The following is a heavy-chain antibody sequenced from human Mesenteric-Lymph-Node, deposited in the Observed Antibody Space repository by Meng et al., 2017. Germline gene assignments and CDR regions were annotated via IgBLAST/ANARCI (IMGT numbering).Heavy chain of an antibody. J-gene: IGHJ4*02. Sequence: GGSLRLSCAASGFTFNNYGFHWVRQAPGKGLEWVAVIFYDGSNQFYADSVRGRFTVSRDSSKSTVHLHMNSMRAEDTAMYFCARDDDTSGSYSQFNYWGQGSLVTVSS. D-gene: IGHD3-22*01. V-gene: IGHV3-33*01. CDR1: GFTFNNYG. CDR3: ARDDDTSGSYSQFNY. CDR2: IFYDGSNQ.